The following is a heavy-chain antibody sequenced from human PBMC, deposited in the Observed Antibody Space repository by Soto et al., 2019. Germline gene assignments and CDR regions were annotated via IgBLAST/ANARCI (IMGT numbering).Heavy chain of an antibody. D-gene: IGHD3-22*01. V-gene: IGHV3-23*01. CDR2: ISRTGDSA. CDR1: GFSFSDYA. CDR3: AKGPDGSGYYHNWFDS. J-gene: IGHJ5*01. Sequence: EVHLLESGGALVQPGGSLTLSCAASGFSFSDYAMSWVRQAPGKGLEWVSSISRTGDSAYYADSVKGRFAISRDRSKKMLSLKMNSLRVEDTAVYYCAKGPDGSGYYHNWFDSWGQGTLITVSS.